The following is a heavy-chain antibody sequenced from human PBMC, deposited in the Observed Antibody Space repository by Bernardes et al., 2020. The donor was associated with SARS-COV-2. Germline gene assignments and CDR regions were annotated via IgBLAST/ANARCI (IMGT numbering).Heavy chain of an antibody. V-gene: IGHV1-24*01. D-gene: IGHD1-7*01. CDR3: ATAPPPTNWNYDDGNWFDP. Sequence: ASVKVSCKVSGYTLTELSMHWVRQAPGKGLEWMGGFDPEDGETIYAQKFQGRVTMTEDTSTDTAYMELSSLRSEDTAVYYCATAPPPTNWNYDDGNWFDPWGQGTLVTVSS. J-gene: IGHJ5*02. CDR2: FDPEDGET. CDR1: GYTLTELS.